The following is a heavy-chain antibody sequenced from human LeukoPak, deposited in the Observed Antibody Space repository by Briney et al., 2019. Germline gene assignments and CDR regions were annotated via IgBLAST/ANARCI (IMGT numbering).Heavy chain of an antibody. J-gene: IGHJ6*03. Sequence: PSETLPLTCTVSGGSISSSSYYWGWIRQPRGKGPEWIGSIYYSCSTYYSPSLKSRVTISLDTSKNQFSLKLSSVTAADTAVYYCRSATVTPDYYYYYMDVWGKGTTVTVSS. CDR1: GGSISSSSYY. CDR3: RSATVTPDYYYYYMDV. CDR2: IYYSCST. V-gene: IGHV4-39*01. D-gene: IGHD4-17*01.